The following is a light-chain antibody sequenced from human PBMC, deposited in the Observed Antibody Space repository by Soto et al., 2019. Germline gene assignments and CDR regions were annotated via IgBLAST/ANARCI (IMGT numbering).Light chain of an antibody. J-gene: IGKJ2*01. V-gene: IGKV2-28*01. Sequence: IVMTQSPLSLPVTPGEPASISCRSSQSLLHSNGYNYLDWYLQKPGQSPQLLIYLGSNRASGVTDRVSGSGSGTDFTLKISSVEAEDVGVYYCLQALQPPLPFGQGTKLEIK. CDR2: LGS. CDR1: QSLLHSNGYNY. CDR3: LQALQPPLP.